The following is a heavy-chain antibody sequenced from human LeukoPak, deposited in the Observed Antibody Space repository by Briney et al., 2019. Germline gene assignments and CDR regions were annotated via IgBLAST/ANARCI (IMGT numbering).Heavy chain of an antibody. CDR1: GFTFSSYV. CDR3: ARGCGGACRGIDY. J-gene: IGHJ4*02. Sequence: GGSLRLSCAASGFTFSSYVMHWVRQAPGXGLEYVSAITGNGGSTYYADSVKGRFAISRDNSKNTLYLQMASLRSEDMAVYYCARGCGGACRGIDYWGQGTLVTVSS. D-gene: IGHD2-21*02. V-gene: IGHV3-64*02. CDR2: ITGNGGST.